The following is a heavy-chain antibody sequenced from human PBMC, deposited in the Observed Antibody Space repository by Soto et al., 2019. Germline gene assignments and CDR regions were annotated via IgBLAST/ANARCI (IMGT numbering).Heavy chain of an antibody. Sequence: GGGVIQPGGSLRLSCAASGFTVSSNYMTWVRQAPGKGLEWVSVIWSAGLTYYADSVKGRFTISRDNSKNTLYLQMNSLRAEDSAVYYCARQMPPDVWGQGTLVTVSS. V-gene: IGHV3-53*01. CDR2: IWSAGLT. D-gene: IGHD2-2*01. CDR3: ARQMPPDV. J-gene: IGHJ4*02. CDR1: GFTVSSNY.